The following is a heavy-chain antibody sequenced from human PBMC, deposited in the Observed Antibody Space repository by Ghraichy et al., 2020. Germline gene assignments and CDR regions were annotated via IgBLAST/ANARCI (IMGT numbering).Heavy chain of an antibody. Sequence: ASVKVSCKASGYSFTGYYLHWVRQPPGQGLEWVGRINPSSGDTHYAQKFEGRVTMTRATSISTAYLELRGLKSDDTAMYYCATLLRQDFWGQGTLVTVSS. V-gene: IGHV1-2*06. J-gene: IGHJ4*02. CDR1: GYSFTGYY. CDR3: ATLLRQDF. D-gene: IGHD2/OR15-2a*01. CDR2: INPSSGDT.